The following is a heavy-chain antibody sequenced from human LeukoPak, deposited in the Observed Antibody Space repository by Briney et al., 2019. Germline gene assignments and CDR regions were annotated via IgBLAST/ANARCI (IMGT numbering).Heavy chain of an antibody. CDR3: AGLPRYSSSWYYFDY. Sequence: SETLSLTCTVSGGSISSYYWSWIRQPPGKGLEWIGYIYYSGSTNYNPSLKSRVTISVDTSKNQFSLKLSSVTAADTAVYYCAGLPRYSSSWYYFDYWGQGTLVTVSS. CDR2: IYYSGST. J-gene: IGHJ4*02. V-gene: IGHV4-59*01. D-gene: IGHD6-13*01. CDR1: GGSISSYY.